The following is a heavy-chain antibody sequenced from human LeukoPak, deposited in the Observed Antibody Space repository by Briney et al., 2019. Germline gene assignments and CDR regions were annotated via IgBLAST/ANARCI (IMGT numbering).Heavy chain of an antibody. CDR3: AKDREDLWFGELLTTFDY. CDR1: GFTFSSYA. D-gene: IGHD3-10*01. Sequence: PGGSLRLSCAASGFTFSSYAMSWVRQAPGKGLEWVSATSGSGGSTYYADSVKGRFTISRDNSKNTLYLQMNSLRAEDTAVYYCAKDREDLWFGELLTTFDYWGQGTLVTVSS. CDR2: TSGSGGST. J-gene: IGHJ4*02. V-gene: IGHV3-23*01.